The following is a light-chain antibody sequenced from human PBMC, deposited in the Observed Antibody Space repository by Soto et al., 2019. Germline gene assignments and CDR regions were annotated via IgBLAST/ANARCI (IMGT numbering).Light chain of an antibody. CDR2: EAS. Sequence: EIVLTQSPATLSVSPGERATLSCRASQSVSINLAWYQQKPGQAPRFLIYEASTRATGIPARFSGSGSGTEFTLTISSLQSEASAIYYCQQYYNWPPLYTFGQGTKLEIK. J-gene: IGKJ2*01. CDR3: QQYYNWPPLYT. CDR1: QSVSIN. V-gene: IGKV3D-15*01.